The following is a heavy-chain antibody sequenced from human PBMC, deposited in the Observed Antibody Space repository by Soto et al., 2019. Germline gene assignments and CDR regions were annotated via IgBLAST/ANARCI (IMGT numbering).Heavy chain of an antibody. CDR1: GFTFSSYA. V-gene: IGHV3-23*01. Sequence: GGSLRLSCAASGFTFSSYAMSWVRQTPGKGLEWVSTISGTGGSTYYPDSVKGRFTISRDNSKNTVYLQMNSLRAEDAAVYYFAKEMTSGYYLFDYWGQRTLVTVSS. J-gene: IGHJ4*02. CDR2: ISGTGGST. D-gene: IGHD3-22*01. CDR3: AKEMTSGYYLFDY.